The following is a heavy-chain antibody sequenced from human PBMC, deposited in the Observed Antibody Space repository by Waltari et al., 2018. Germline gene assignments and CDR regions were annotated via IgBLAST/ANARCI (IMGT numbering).Heavy chain of an antibody. CDR1: GFTVSSNY. CDR2: IYSCGST. CDR3: ARNYYDSSGYYYVPDY. D-gene: IGHD3-22*01. Sequence: EVQLVESGGGLIQPGGSLRLSCAASGFTVSSNYMSWVRQAPGKGLEWVSVIYSCGSTYYADSVKGRFTISRDKSKNTRYLQMNSLRAEDTAVYYCARNYYDSSGYYYVPDYWGQGTLVTVSS. V-gene: IGHV3-53*01. J-gene: IGHJ4*02.